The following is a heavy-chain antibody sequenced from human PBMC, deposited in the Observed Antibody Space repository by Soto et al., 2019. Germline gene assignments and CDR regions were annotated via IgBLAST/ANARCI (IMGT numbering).Heavy chain of an antibody. CDR3: AKDRYLDHDSRGYLFDN. V-gene: IGHV3-23*01. J-gene: IGHJ4*02. CDR2: ISRYGDIT. Sequence: EVQLLESGGDLIQPGGSLRLSCAASGFTFNIYAMTWVRQAPGKGLEWVSAISRYGDITYYADSVEGRFSISRDNSKNTLCLQMNSLRAEDTAVYYCAKDRYLDHDSRGYLFDNWGQGTLVTVSS. CDR1: GFTFNIYA. D-gene: IGHD3-22*01.